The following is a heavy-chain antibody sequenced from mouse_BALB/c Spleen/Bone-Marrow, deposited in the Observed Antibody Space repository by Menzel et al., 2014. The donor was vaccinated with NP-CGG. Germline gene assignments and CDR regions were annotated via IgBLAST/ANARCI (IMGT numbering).Heavy chain of an antibody. CDR3: TRIYYDYDGVWFAY. CDR2: INPYNDGT. J-gene: IGHJ3*01. Sequence: EVKLMESGPELVKPGASVKMSCKASGYTFTSYFMHWVKQRPGQGLEWIGYINPYNDGTKYNEKFKGKATLTSDKSSGTAYMELSSLTSEDSAVYYCTRIYYDYDGVWFAYWGQGTLVTVSA. D-gene: IGHD2-4*01. CDR1: GYTFTSYF. V-gene: IGHV1-14*01.